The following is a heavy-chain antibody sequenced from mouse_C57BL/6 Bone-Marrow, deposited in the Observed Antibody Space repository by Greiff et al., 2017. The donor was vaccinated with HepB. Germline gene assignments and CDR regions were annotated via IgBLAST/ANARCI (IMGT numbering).Heavy chain of an antibody. Sequence: VQLQQSGAELARPGASVKLSCKASGYTFTSYGISWVKQRPGQGLEWIGEIYPRSGNTYYNEKFKGKATLTADKASSTAYIELRSLTSEDSAVYFCNWRKRALFADWGQGTLVTVSA. J-gene: IGHJ3*01. V-gene: IGHV1-81*01. CDR1: GYTFTSYG. CDR2: IYPRSGNT. D-gene: IGHD4-1*01. CDR3: NWRKRALFAD.